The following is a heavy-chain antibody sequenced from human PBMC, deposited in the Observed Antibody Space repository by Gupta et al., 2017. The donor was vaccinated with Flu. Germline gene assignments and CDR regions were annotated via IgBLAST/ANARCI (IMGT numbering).Heavy chain of an antibody. D-gene: IGHD6-19*01. Sequence: SGSTNYNPSLKSRVPISVDTSKNQFSLKLSSVTAADTAVYYCARNPSRGWYFGPPRGVWFDPLGQGTLVTVSS. CDR3: ARNPSRGWYFGPPRGVWFDP. J-gene: IGHJ5*02. V-gene: IGHV4-34*01. CDR2: SGST.